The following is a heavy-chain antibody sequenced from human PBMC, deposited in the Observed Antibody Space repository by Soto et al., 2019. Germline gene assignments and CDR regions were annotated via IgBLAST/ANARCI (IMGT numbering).Heavy chain of an antibody. CDR3: ASGKYYDDSSGYYFVPYFDY. D-gene: IGHD3-22*01. CDR1: GFTVSSNY. J-gene: IGHJ4*02. V-gene: IGHV3-53*01. CDR2: IYSGGST. Sequence: PGGSLRLSCAASGFTVSSNYMSWVRQAPGKGLEWVSVIYSGGSTYYADSVKGRFTISRDNSKNTLYLQMNSLRAEDTAVYYCASGKYYDDSSGYYFVPYFDYWGQGTLVTVSS.